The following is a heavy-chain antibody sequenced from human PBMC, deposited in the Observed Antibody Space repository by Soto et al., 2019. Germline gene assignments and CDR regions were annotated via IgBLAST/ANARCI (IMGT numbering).Heavy chain of an antibody. CDR2: VHESGST. D-gene: IGHD1-20*01. CDR1: GDAISNYY. Sequence: PSKTLPLTCTVSGDAISNYYWSWIRQTPGRGLEWIGCVHESGSTDYNPSLKGRVTISLHTSKSQFSLSLRSATAADTATYYCARGTRALITSFFADWGQGIPVTVSS. J-gene: IGHJ4*02. CDR3: ARGTRALITSFFAD. V-gene: IGHV4-59*01.